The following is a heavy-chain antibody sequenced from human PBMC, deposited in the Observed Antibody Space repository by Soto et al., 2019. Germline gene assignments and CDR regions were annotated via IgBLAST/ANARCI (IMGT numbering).Heavy chain of an antibody. CDR2: IYSGGST. J-gene: IGHJ3*02. Sequence: GGSLRLSCAASGFTVSSNYMSWVRQAPGKVLEWVSVIYSGGSTYYADSVKGRFTVSRHNSKNTLYLQMNSLRAEDKAVYYCARFPTGEGNAFDIWGQGTMVTVSS. V-gene: IGHV3-53*04. D-gene: IGHD7-27*01. CDR3: ARFPTGEGNAFDI. CDR1: GFTVSSNY.